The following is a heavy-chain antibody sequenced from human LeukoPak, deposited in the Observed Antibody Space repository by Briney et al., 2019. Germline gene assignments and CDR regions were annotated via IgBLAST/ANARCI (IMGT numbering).Heavy chain of an antibody. Sequence: GASVKVSYKASGYTFTSYDINWVRQAPGQGLEWMGWISAYNGNTNYAQKLQGRVTMTTDTPTSTAYMELRSLRSDDTAVYYCARDLRGYFDYWGQGTLVTVSS. CDR2: ISAYNGNT. V-gene: IGHV1-18*01. CDR3: ARDLRGYFDY. D-gene: IGHD4-17*01. J-gene: IGHJ4*02. CDR1: GYTFTSYD.